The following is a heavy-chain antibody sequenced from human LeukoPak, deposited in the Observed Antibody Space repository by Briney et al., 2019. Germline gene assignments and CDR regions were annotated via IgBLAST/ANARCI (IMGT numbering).Heavy chain of an antibody. J-gene: IGHJ5*02. D-gene: IGHD6-13*01. CDR2: IHYSGAT. CDR1: GGSINYDY. V-gene: IGHV4-59*08. CDR3: ARHGTAAPRKFDP. Sequence: SETLSLTCTVSGGSINYDYWSWIRQSPGKRLEWIGYIHYSGATNYSPSLNSRVTISVDTSKNQFSLNLTSVTAADTAVYYCARHGTAAPRKFDPWGQGTLVTVSS.